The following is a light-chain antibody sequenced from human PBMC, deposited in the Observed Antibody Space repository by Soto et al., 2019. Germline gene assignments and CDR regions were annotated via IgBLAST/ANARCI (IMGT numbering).Light chain of an antibody. J-gene: IGLJ1*01. V-gene: IGLV2-23*01. CDR2: EGS. CDR3: CSYAGSSTYI. CDR1: SSDVGSHNL. Sequence: QSALTRPASVSGSPGQSITISCTGTSSDVGSHNLVSWYQQHPDRAPKLMIYEGSKRPSGVSNRFSGSKSGNTASLTISGLQAEDEADYFCCSYAGSSTYIFGSGTKVTVL.